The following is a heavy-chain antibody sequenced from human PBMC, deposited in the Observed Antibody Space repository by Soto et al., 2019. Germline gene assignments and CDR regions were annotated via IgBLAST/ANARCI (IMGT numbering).Heavy chain of an antibody. CDR2: IYSGGST. D-gene: IGHD6-19*01. Sequence: EVQLVESGGGLIQPGGSLRLSCAASGFTVSSNYMSWVRQAPGKGLEWVSVIYSGGSTYYADSVKGRFTISRDNSKNTMYLQMNSPRAEDTAVYYCARDRSSGWYTRSFDLWGRGTLVTVSS. CDR3: ARDRSSGWYTRSFDL. CDR1: GFTVSSNY. J-gene: IGHJ2*01. V-gene: IGHV3-53*01.